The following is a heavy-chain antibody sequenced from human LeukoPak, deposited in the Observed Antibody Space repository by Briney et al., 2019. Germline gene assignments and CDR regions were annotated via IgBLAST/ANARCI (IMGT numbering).Heavy chain of an antibody. CDR1: GFTFSSYG. Sequence: GRSLRLSCAASGFTFSSYGMHWVRQAPGKGLEWVAVISYDGSNKYYADSVKGRFTISRDNSKNTLYLQMNSLRAEDTAVYYCARGFGSSSPFDYWGQGTLVTVSS. V-gene: IGHV3-30*03. D-gene: IGHD6-6*01. CDR3: ARGFGSSSPFDY. J-gene: IGHJ4*02. CDR2: ISYDGSNK.